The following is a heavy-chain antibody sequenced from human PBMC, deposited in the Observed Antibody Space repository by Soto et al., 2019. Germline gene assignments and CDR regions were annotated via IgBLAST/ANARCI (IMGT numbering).Heavy chain of an antibody. CDR1: GGSISDYQ. Sequence: QVQLQESGPGLVKPSETLSLTCSISGGSISDYQWNWIRQPPGKGLEWIGYIYYSGRTNYNPSLKSRLTISPDTATRQFSLRLRSVSAADTAVYYCARMRGLGEISPYLEYGGQGALVTVSS. J-gene: IGHJ4*02. CDR3: ARMRGLGEISPYLEY. D-gene: IGHD3-16*01. V-gene: IGHV4-59*01. CDR2: IYYSGRT.